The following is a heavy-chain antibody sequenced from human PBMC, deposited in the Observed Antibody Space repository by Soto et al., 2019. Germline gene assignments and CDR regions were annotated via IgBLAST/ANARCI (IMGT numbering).Heavy chain of an antibody. CDR1: GGTFSSYA. J-gene: IGHJ5*02. CDR2: IIPIFGTA. V-gene: IGHV1-69*13. D-gene: IGHD3-22*01. Sequence: SVKVSCKASGGTFSSYAISWVRQAPGQGLEWMGGIIPIFGTANYAQKFQGRVTVTADESTSTAYMELSSLRSEDTAVYYCASAPFVPDTYYYDSTVFDPWGQGTLVTVSS. CDR3: ASAPFVPDTYYYDSTVFDP.